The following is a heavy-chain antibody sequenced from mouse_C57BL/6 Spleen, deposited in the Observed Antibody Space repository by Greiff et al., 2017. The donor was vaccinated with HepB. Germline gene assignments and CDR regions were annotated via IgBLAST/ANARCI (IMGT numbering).Heavy chain of an antibody. V-gene: IGHV5-4*01. Sequence: EVQRVESGGGLVKPGGSLKLSCAASGFTFSSYAMSWVRQTPEKRLEWVATISDGGSYTYYPDNVKGRFTISRDNAKNNLYLQMSHLKSEDTAMYYCARDGYDYDGFDYWGQGTTLTVSS. CDR1: GFTFSSYA. CDR3: ARDGYDYDGFDY. D-gene: IGHD2-4*01. J-gene: IGHJ2*01. CDR2: ISDGGSYT.